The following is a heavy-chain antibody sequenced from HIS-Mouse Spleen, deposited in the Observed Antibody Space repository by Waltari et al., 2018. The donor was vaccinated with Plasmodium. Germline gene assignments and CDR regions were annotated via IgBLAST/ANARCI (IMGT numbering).Heavy chain of an antibody. Sequence: EVQLVETGGGLIQPGGSLRLSCAASGFTVSSNYMSWVRQAPGKGLEWVAVIDSVGSTYYADSVKGRFTISRDNSKNTLYLQMNSLRAEDTAVYYCARAAIAWGSPYYFDYWGQGTLVTVSS. CDR3: ARAAIAWGSPYYFDY. CDR2: IDSVGST. D-gene: IGHD7-27*01. CDR1: GFTVSSNY. J-gene: IGHJ4*02. V-gene: IGHV3-53*02.